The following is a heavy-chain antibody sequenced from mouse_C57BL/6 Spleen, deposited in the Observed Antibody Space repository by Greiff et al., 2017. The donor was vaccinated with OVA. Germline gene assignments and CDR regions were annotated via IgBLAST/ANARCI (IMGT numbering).Heavy chain of an antibody. Sequence: EVKLMESGGGLVKPGGSLNLSCAASGFTFSDYGMHWVRQAPEKGLEWVAYISSGRSTIYYADPVKGRFTISRDNAKNTLFLQRTSLRSEDTAMYYCARGATVVAHWYFDVWGTGTTVTVSS. D-gene: IGHD1-1*01. CDR1: GFTFSDYG. V-gene: IGHV5-17*01. J-gene: IGHJ1*03. CDR3: ARGATVVAHWYFDV. CDR2: ISSGRSTI.